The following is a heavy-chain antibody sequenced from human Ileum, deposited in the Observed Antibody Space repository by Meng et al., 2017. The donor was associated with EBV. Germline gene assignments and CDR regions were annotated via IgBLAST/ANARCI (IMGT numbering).Heavy chain of an antibody. Sequence: QVRRQAPGPGLVKPSGTLSLPCAVAGGSISSSNWWSWVRQPPGKGLEWIGEIYHSGSTNYNPSLKSRVTISVDKSKNQFSLNLSSVTAADTAVYYCARVGQWLPIDYWGQGTLVTVSS. D-gene: IGHD6-19*01. CDR3: ARVGQWLPIDY. CDR2: IYHSGST. V-gene: IGHV4-4*02. CDR1: GGSISSSNW. J-gene: IGHJ4*02.